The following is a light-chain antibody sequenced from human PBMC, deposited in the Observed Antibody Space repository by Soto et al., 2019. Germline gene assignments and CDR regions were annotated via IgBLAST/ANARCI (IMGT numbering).Light chain of an antibody. CDR3: QQYTGPPTT. V-gene: IGKV3-20*01. J-gene: IGKJ5*01. CDR1: QTVSSNY. Sequence: EIILTQSPDTLPLSPGEIATLSCRASQTVSSNYLAWCQQRPGQAPRLLIYGASTRAAGIPDRFSGSGSGTDFTLTITRLEPEDSAVYFCQQYTGPPTTLGQGTRLEI. CDR2: GAS.